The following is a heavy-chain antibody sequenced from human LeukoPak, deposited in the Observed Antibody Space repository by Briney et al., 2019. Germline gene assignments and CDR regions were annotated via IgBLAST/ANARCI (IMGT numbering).Heavy chain of an antibody. CDR2: IYYSGIT. CDR3: ARGRRWAAAAILY. V-gene: IGHV4-39*01. J-gene: IGHJ4*02. D-gene: IGHD6-13*01. CDR1: GASISGSSHYF. Sequence: SETLSLTCTVSGASISGSSHYFWGWIRQTPGKGLEWIGSIYYSGITYYTPSLKSRLTISVDTSKNQFSLKLSSVTAADTAVYYCARGRRWAAAAILYWGQGTLVTVSS.